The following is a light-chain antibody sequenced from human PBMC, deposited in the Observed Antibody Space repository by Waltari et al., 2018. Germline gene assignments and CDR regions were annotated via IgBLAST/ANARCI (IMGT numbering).Light chain of an antibody. Sequence: EIVMTQSPATLSVSPGEGATLSCRASQNINSNLAWYQQQPGQTPRLLIYGASTRAIGLPARFSGSGSGTEFTLTSSILQSEDFALYYCQQYNNWPPWTFGQGTKVEIK. V-gene: IGKV3D-15*01. CDR1: QNINSN. J-gene: IGKJ1*01. CDR3: QQYNNWPPWT. CDR2: GAS.